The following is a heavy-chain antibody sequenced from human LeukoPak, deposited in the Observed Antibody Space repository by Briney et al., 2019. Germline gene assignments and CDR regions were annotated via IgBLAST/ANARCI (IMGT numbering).Heavy chain of an antibody. D-gene: IGHD3-3*01. CDR1: GFPFSSYW. Sequence: GGSLRLSCVASGFPFSSYWMTWVRQAPEKGLEWVANIKPDGSETYSVDSVKGRFTISRDNAKNSLYLQMNSLRAEDTAVYYCARTLRFFRFLDVWGQGTTVTVSS. J-gene: IGHJ6*02. V-gene: IGHV3-7*03. CDR2: IKPDGSET. CDR3: ARTLRFFRFLDV.